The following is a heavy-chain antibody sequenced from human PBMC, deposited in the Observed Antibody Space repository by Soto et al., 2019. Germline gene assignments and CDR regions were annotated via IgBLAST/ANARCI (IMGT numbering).Heavy chain of an antibody. J-gene: IGHJ3*01. CDR3: ARVAGMELRNAFDV. CDR1: GFTFSSYA. D-gene: IGHD6-19*01. Sequence: PGGSLRLSCAASGFTFSSYALTWVRQAPGKGLEWVSTISDRGDSTYYADSVKGRFTISRDNSKNTLYLQMSSLRAEDTAVYYCARVAGMELRNAFDVWGQGTMVTVSS. CDR2: ISDRGDST. V-gene: IGHV3-23*01.